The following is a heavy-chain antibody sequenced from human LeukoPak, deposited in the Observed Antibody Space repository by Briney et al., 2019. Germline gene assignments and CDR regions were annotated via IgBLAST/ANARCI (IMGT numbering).Heavy chain of an antibody. CDR1: GYTFTGYY. J-gene: IGHJ5*02. D-gene: IGHD6-13*01. Sequence: ASVKVSRKASGYTFTGYYMHWVRQAPGQGLEGMGWINPNSGGTNYAQKFQGRVTMTRDTSISTAYMELSRLRSDDTAVYYCAREKRIAAAGTFWFDPWGQGTLVTVSS. V-gene: IGHV1-2*02. CDR2: INPNSGGT. CDR3: AREKRIAAAGTFWFDP.